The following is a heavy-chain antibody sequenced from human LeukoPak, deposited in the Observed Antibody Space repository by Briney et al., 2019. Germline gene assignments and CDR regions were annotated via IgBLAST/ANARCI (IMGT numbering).Heavy chain of an antibody. CDR2: ISGSGGST. CDR3: AKHLRSLRGHCSSTSCYALDAFDI. D-gene: IGHD2-2*01. CDR1: GFTFSSYA. J-gene: IGHJ3*02. V-gene: IGHV3-23*01. Sequence: PGGSLRLSCAASGFTFSSYAMSWVRQAPGKGLEWVSAISGSGGSTYYADSVKGRFTISRDNSKNTLYLQMNSLRAEDTAVYYCAKHLRSLRGHCSSTSCYALDAFDIWGQGTMVTVSS.